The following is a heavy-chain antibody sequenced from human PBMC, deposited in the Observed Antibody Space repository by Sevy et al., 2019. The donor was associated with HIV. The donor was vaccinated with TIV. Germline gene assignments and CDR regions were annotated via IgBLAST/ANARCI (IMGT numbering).Heavy chain of an antibody. J-gene: IGHJ4*02. CDR1: GFTFGSYW. D-gene: IGHD2-8*01. CDR2: IKQDESEK. CDR3: ARDVFHGYFDY. V-gene: IGHV3-7*01. Sequence: GGFLRLSCAVSGFTFGSYWMTWVRQAPGKGLEWVANIKQDESEKYYEDFVKGRFTISRDNARNSLYLQMNNLTTEVKAVYYRARDVFHGYFDYWGQGTLVTVSS.